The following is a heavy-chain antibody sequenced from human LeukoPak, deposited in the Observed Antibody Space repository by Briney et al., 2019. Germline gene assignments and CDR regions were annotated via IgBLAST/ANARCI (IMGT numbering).Heavy chain of an antibody. CDR1: GYTFTSYA. J-gene: IGHJ3*02. D-gene: IGHD3-3*01. CDR3: ARGGYYDFWSGFHQSYGFDI. CDR2: MNAGHGNT. V-gene: IGHV1-3*03. Sequence: ASVKVSCKASGYTFTSYAMHWVRQAPGQRLEWMGWMNAGHGNTKYSQEFQGRVTITRDTSASTAYMELSSLRSENTAVYYCARGGYYDFWSGFHQSYGFDIGGQGTMVTVSP.